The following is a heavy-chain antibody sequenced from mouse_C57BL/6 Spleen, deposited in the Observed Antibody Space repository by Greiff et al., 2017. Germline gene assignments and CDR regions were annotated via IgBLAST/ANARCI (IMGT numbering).Heavy chain of an antibody. CDR1: GYTFTSYW. V-gene: IGHV1-50*01. Sequence: VQLQQPGAELVKPGASVKLSCKASGYTFTSYWMQWVKQRPGQGLEWIGEIDPSDSYTNYNQKFKGKATLTVDTSSSTAYMQLSSLTSEDSAVYYCARPPYYYGSPYWYFDVWGTGTTVTVSS. CDR3: ARPPYYYGSPYWYFDV. J-gene: IGHJ1*03. CDR2: IDPSDSYT. D-gene: IGHD1-1*01.